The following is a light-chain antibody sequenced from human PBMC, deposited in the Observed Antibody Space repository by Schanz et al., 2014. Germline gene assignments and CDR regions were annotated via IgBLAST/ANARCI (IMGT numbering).Light chain of an antibody. CDR2: EVT. CDR3: CSYAGSYTL. V-gene: IGLV2-8*01. J-gene: IGLJ2*01. CDR1: SSDIGGYNF. Sequence: QSALTQPPSASGSPGQSVTISCTGTSSDIGGYNFVSWYQQHPGEAPKLMMYEVTKRPSGVPDRFSGSKSGNTASLTISGLQAEDEADYYCCSYAGSYTLFGGGTKLTVL.